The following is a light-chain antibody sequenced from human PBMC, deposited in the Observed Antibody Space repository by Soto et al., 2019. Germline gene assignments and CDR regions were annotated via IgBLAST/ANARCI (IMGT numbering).Light chain of an antibody. Sequence: SALTQPASVSGSPGQSITISCTGTSSDVGGYNYVSWYQQHPGKAPKLMIYEVTNRPSGVSNRFSGSKSANTASLTISGLQAEDEADYYCSSYSRSSTLYVFGTGTKVTVL. J-gene: IGLJ1*01. CDR1: SSDVGGYNY. CDR2: EVT. CDR3: SSYSRSSTLYV. V-gene: IGLV2-14*01.